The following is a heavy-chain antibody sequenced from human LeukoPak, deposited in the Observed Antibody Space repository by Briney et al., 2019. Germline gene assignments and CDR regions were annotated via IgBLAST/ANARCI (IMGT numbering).Heavy chain of an antibody. D-gene: IGHD6-13*01. CDR3: AREQLVRRAFDI. CDR2: ISYDGSNK. V-gene: IGHV3-30-3*01. Sequence: PGGSLRLSCAASGFTFSSYAMHWVRQAPGKGLEWVAVISYDGSNKYYADSVKGRFTISRDNSKNTLYLQMNSLRAEDTAVYYCAREQLVRRAFDIWGQGTMVTVSS. J-gene: IGHJ3*02. CDR1: GFTFSSYA.